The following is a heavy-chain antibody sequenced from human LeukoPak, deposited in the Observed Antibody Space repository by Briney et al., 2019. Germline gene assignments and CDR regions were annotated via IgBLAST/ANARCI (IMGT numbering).Heavy chain of an antibody. V-gene: IGHV1-46*01. CDR2: INPGGVST. D-gene: IGHD3-10*01. Sequence: ASVKVSCKASGYTFTNYYIHWLRQAPGQGLEWMGIINPGGVSTSYSQKFQDRVTMTRDTSTSTVYMELSSLRSEDTAVYYCAAHFRFGEFYFDYWGQGTLVTVSS. J-gene: IGHJ4*02. CDR3: AAHFRFGEFYFDY. CDR1: GYTFTNYY.